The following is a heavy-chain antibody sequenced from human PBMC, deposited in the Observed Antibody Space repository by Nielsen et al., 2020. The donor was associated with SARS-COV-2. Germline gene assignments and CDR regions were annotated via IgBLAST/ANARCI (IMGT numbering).Heavy chain of an antibody. CDR1: GFTFSSYA. CDR2: ISNSGGST. Sequence: GGSLRLSCAASGFTFSSYAMSWVRQAPGKGLDWVSAISNSGGSTYYADSVKGRFTISRDNSKNTLYLQMNSLRAEDTAVYYCAKGRKWELPLDYWGQGTLVTVSS. D-gene: IGHD1-26*01. J-gene: IGHJ4*02. V-gene: IGHV3-23*01. CDR3: AKGRKWELPLDY.